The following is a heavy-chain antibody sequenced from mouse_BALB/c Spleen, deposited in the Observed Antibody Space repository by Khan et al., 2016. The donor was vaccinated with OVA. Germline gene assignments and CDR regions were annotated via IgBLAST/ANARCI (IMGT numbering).Heavy chain of an antibody. D-gene: IGHD1-1*01. CDR3: TEFYYLMAY. CDR2: IYPGNSDT. J-gene: IGHJ3*01. V-gene: IGHV1-5*01. Sequence: VRLQQSGTVLARPGTSVKMSCKASGYTFTSYWMHWVKQRPGQGLEWIGAIYPGNSDTNYNHKFKGQAKLTADTSTSTAYMELSSLTNEDSTVYYCTEFYYLMAYGGQGTLVTVSA. CDR1: GYTFTSYW.